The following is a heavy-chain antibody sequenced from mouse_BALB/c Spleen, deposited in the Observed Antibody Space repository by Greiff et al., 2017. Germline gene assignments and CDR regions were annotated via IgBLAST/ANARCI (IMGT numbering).Heavy chain of an antibody. V-gene: IGHV1S81*02. D-gene: IGHD1-1*01. Sequence: QVQLQQSGAELVKPVASVKLSCKASGYTFTSYYMYWVKQRPGQGLEWIGEINPSNGGTNFNEKFKSKATLTVDKSSSTAYMQLSSLTSEDSAVYYCTRYYGSSYGWYFDVWGAGTTVTVSS. J-gene: IGHJ1*01. CDR3: TRYYGSSYGWYFDV. CDR1: GYTFTSYY. CDR2: INPSNGGT.